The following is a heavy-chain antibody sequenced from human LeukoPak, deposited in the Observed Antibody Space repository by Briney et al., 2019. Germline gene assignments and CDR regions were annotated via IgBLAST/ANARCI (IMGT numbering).Heavy chain of an antibody. CDR2: ISYSGNT. Sequence: SETLSLTCTVSGGSIISSDYHWGWVRQPPGTGLEWIGTISYSGNTDYNRSLRSRVTISVDTSNNQFSLRLGSVTAADTAVYHCARHCCSGPAKRVFDIWGQGTMVTVSS. CDR1: GGSIISSDYH. V-gene: IGHV4-39*01. D-gene: IGHD2-15*01. J-gene: IGHJ3*02. CDR3: ARHCCSGPAKRVFDI.